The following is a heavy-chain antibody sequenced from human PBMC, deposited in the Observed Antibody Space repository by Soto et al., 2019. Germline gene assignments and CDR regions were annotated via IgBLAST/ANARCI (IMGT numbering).Heavy chain of an antibody. CDR2: ISASGEQP. J-gene: IGHJ4*02. CDR3: AKLEWLEFGGDY. CDR1: GFALSDYP. D-gene: IGHD6-19*01. V-gene: IGHV3-23*01. Sequence: EVHLLESGGGVVQPGMSLKISCATSGFALSDYPMTWVRQPPGQGLEWVSGISASGEQPYYADSVKGRFTISRDNSKNTLSLQMNTLRVEDTGIYYCAKLEWLEFGGDYWGQGTLVTVSS.